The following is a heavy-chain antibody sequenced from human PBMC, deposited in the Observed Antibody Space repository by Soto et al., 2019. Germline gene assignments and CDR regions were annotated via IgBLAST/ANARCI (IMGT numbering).Heavy chain of an antibody. CDR3: AKQLRGSGWYPLDS. Sequence: PGGSLRLSCAASGFTFSDYYMSWIRQAPGKGLEWVSYISSNSVYIKYADSVKGRFTISRDNSNNTLYLEMNSLRTEDTAVYYCAKQLRGSGWYPLDSWGQGTPVTVSS. J-gene: IGHJ4*02. V-gene: IGHV3-11*06. CDR2: ISSNSVYI. CDR1: GFTFSDYY. D-gene: IGHD6-19*01.